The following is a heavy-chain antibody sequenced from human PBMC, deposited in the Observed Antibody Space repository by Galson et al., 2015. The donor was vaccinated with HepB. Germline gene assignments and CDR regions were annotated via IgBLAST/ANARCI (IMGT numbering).Heavy chain of an antibody. J-gene: IGHJ4*02. CDR3: ARATGYVTSSTSFDY. Sequence: PALVKPTQTLTLTCTVSGFSLNNAKMGVSWIRQPPGKALEWLAHIFSNDEKSYSTSLKSRLTISKDTSKSQVVLTMTNMEPVDTATYYCARATGYVTSSTSFDYWGQGTLVTVSS. CDR2: IFSNDEK. V-gene: IGHV2-26*01. CDR1: GFSLNNAKMG. D-gene: IGHD1-14*01.